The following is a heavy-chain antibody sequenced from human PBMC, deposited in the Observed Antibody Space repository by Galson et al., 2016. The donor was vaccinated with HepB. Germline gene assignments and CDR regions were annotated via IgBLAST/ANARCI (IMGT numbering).Heavy chain of an antibody. CDR2: INPNSGGT. CDR3: ARDAWSGSYSGIDY. V-gene: IGHV1-2*04. CDR1: GYTFTGYY. D-gene: IGHD1-26*01. Sequence: SVKVSCKASGYTFTGYYMHWVRQTPGQGLEWMGWINPNSGGTNYAQKFQGWVTMTRDTSISTAYMELSRLKSADTAVYYCARDAWSGSYSGIDYWGQGTLVTVSS. J-gene: IGHJ4*02.